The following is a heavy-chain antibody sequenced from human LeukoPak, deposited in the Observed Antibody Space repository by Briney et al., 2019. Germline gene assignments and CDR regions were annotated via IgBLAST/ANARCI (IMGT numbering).Heavy chain of an antibody. CDR3: ARSDRYYYDYMDV. D-gene: IGHD2-15*01. CDR2: ITGIFGTA. J-gene: IGHJ6*03. Sequence: ASVKVSCKASGVTFSSYAITWVRQAPGQGLEWMGGITGIFGTATYARKFQGRVTISMDESTSTVYMELSSLRSDDTAVYYCARSDRYYYDYMDVWGKGTTVTVSS. CDR1: GVTFSSYA. V-gene: IGHV1-69*05.